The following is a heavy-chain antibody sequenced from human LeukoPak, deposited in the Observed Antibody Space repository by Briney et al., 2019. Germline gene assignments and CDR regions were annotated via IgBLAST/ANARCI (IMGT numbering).Heavy chain of an antibody. CDR3: TRDLSPNCSGGSCYSGYFDY. D-gene: IGHD2-15*01. CDR2: IYHGGST. CDR1: GYSIGSGYY. V-gene: IGHV4-38-2*02. J-gene: IGHJ4*02. Sequence: PSETLSLTCAVSGYSIGSGYYWGWIRQPPGKGLEWIGSIYHGGSTYYNPSLKSRVTISVDTSKNQFSLKLSSVTAADTAVYYCTRDLSPNCSGGSCYSGYFDYWGQGTLVTVSS.